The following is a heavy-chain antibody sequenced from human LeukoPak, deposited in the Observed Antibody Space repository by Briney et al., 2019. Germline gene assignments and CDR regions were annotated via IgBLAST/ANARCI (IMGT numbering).Heavy chain of an antibody. J-gene: IGHJ3*02. CDR3: ARDNARLVDAFDI. D-gene: IGHD6-6*01. CDR2: INPSGGST. V-gene: IGHV1-46*01. CDR1: GYTFTSYY. Sequence: ASVKVSCKASGYTFTSYYMHWVRQAPGQGLEWMGIINPSGGSTSYAQKFQGRVTMTRDTSTSTVYMELSSLRSEDTAMYYCARDNARLVDAFDIWGQGTMATVSS.